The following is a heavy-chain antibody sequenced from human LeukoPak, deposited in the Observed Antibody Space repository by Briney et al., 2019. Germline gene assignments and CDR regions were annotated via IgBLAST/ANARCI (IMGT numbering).Heavy chain of an antibody. CDR1: VYSISSGYV. V-gene: IGHV4-38-2*01. CDR3: ARRYSSDWFFDY. J-gene: IGHJ4*02. D-gene: IGHD6-19*01. CDR2: SHYTGST. Sequence: SETLSLTCAVFVYSISSGYVWGWIRQPPGKGLEWIGSSHYTGSTYYNPSLKSRLTISLDTSKNQLSLKLSSVTAADTAVYYCARRYSSDWFFDYWGQGTLVTVSS.